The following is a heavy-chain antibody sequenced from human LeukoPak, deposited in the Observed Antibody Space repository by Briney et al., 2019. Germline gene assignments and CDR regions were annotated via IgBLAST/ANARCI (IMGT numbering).Heavy chain of an antibody. D-gene: IGHD3-22*01. CDR3: ARDNPGTASSGYLANLDY. CDR1: GGTFSSYV. J-gene: IGHJ4*02. CDR2: IIPIFGTA. Sequence: SVKVSCKASGGTFSSYVISWVRQAPGQGLEWMGGIIPIFGTANYAQKFQGRVTITTDESTSTAYMELSSLRSEDTAVYYCARDNPGTASSGYLANLDYWGQGTLVTVSS. V-gene: IGHV1-69*05.